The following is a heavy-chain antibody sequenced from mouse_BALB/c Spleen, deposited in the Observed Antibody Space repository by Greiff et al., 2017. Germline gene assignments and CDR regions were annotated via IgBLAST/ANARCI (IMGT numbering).Heavy chain of an antibody. CDR2: ISSGGGST. CDR3: ARHRYEGNFDY. CDR1: GFAFSSYD. J-gene: IGHJ2*01. Sequence: VQLKQSGGGLVKPGGSLKLSCAASGFAFSSYDMSWVRQTPEKRLEWVAYISSGGGSTYYPDTVKGRFTISRDNAKNTLYLQMSSLKSEDTAMYYCARHRYEGNFDYWGQGTTLTVSS. D-gene: IGHD2-14*01. V-gene: IGHV5-12-1*01.